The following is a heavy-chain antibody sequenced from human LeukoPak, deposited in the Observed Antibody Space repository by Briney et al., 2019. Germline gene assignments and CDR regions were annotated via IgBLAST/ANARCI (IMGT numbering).Heavy chain of an antibody. Sequence: PSETLSLTCTVSGDSISSYYWSWIRQSAGRGLEWIGRLHSSGTTNYNPNLESRVTMSVDTSKNQFSLMLSSVTAADTAIYYCARDSDYHASGHDYWGQGTLVTVSS. J-gene: IGHJ4*02. CDR3: ARDSDYHASGHDY. V-gene: IGHV4-4*07. CDR1: GDSISSYY. CDR2: LHSSGTT. D-gene: IGHD3-10*01.